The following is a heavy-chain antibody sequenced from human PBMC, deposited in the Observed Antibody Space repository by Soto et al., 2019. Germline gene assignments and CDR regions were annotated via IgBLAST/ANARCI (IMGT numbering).Heavy chain of an antibody. V-gene: IGHV1-8*01. CDR3: ARDPVITASTRRFDL. J-gene: IGHJ4*02. Sequence: QVQLVQSGAEVQKPGASVKVSCKVSGYSFTSYDINWVRQATGQGLEWMGWMNPNSGDTGYAQKFQGRVTMTRDTSINTAYMELSSLRSDDTAVYYCARDPVITASTRRFDLWGQGTLIIVSS. CDR2: MNPNSGDT. CDR1: GYSFTSYD. D-gene: IGHD1-20*01.